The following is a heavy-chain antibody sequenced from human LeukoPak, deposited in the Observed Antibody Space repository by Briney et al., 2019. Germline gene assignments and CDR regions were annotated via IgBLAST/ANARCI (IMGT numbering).Heavy chain of an antibody. Sequence: TSETLSLTCTVSAVSVNNSPYYWGWVRQPPGKGLKWIGSIHYSGNTYYNPSLKSRVTISVDTSRNQFSLKLSSVSAADRGIYYCAKHEGSYYDKSGYTFEYWGQGTLVTVSS. CDR1: AVSVNNSPYY. CDR2: IHYSGNT. V-gene: IGHV4-39*01. J-gene: IGHJ4*02. CDR3: AKHEGSYYDKSGYTFEY. D-gene: IGHD3-22*01.